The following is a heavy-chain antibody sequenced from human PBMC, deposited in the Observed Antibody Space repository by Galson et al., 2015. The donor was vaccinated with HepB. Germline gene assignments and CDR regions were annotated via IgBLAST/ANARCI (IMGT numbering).Heavy chain of an antibody. D-gene: IGHD6-19*01. Sequence: SLRLSCAASGFTFGDYAMSWVRQAPGKGLEWVGFIRSKAYGGTTEYAASVKGRFTISRDDSKSTAYLQMNSLKTEDTAVYYCTRARSGWYRFDYWGQGTLVTVSS. CDR1: GFTFGDYA. CDR2: IRSKAYGGTT. J-gene: IGHJ4*02. CDR3: TRARSGWYRFDY. V-gene: IGHV3-49*04.